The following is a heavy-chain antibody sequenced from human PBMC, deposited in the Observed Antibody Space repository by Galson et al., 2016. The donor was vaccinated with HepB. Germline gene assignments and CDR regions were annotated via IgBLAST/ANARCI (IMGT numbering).Heavy chain of an antibody. CDR1: GGSVNSGMYY. D-gene: IGHD5-24*01. J-gene: IGHJ5*02. CDR3: ARGDGIYVVRPDGFDP. CDR2: VYFSGST. Sequence: SETLSLTCTVSGGSVNSGMYYWSWLRQSRGMGLEWIGYVYFSGSTDYNPSLKSRVTMSIDTSKNQFSLRLKSMTAADTAVYYCARGDGIYVVRPDGFDPCGQGTWVTVSS. V-gene: IGHV4-61*01.